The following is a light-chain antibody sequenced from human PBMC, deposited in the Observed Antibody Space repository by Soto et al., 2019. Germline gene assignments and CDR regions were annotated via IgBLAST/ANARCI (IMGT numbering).Light chain of an antibody. J-gene: IGKJ2*01. CDR1: QSVKNDH. Sequence: ETVLTQLPATVSLSPGERATLYCRTGQSVKNDHLAWYQQKPGQAPRLLVYGIFNRATGVPARFSGSGSGTDFTLTISGLEPEDSAVYYCQHYDGSPRTFGQGTQVEIK. CDR3: QHYDGSPRT. CDR2: GIF. V-gene: IGKV3-20*01.